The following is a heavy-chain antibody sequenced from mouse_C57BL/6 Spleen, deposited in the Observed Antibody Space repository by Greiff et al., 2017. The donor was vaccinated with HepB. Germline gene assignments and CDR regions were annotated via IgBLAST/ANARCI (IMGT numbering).Heavy chain of an antibody. J-gene: IGHJ2*01. CDR2: ISYDGSN. CDR3: SSNRNGNFDY. Sequence: EVQLQESGPGLVKPSQSLSLTCSVTGYSITSGYYWNWIRQFTGNKLEWMGYISYDGSNNYNPSLKNRISITLDTSKNQFFLKLNSVTTEDTATYSCSSNRNGNFDYWGQGTTLTVSS. D-gene: IGHD2-14*01. V-gene: IGHV3-6*01. CDR1: GYSITSGYY.